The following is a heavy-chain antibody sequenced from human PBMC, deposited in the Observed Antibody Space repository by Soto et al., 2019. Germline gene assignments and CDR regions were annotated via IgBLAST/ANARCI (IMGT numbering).Heavy chain of an antibody. Sequence: QVQLVESGGGVVQPGRSLRLSCAASGFTFSSYAMHWVRQAPGKGLEWVAVISYDGSNKYYADSVKGRFTISRDNSKNTLYLQMNSLKAEDTAVYYCGREGEGGGPPSSDYYYYYGMDVWGQGTTVTVSS. V-gene: IGHV3-30-3*01. CDR1: GFTFSSYA. CDR3: GREGEGGGPPSSDYYYYYGMDV. J-gene: IGHJ6*02. D-gene: IGHD3-22*01. CDR2: ISYDGSNK.